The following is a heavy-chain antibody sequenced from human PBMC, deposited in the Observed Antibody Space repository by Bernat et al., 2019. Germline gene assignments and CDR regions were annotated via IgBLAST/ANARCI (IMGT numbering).Heavy chain of an antibody. V-gene: IGHV3-33*01. J-gene: IGHJ4*02. CDR1: GFTFSSYG. D-gene: IGHD2-15*01. CDR3: ARDGGSDCSGGSCYLFDY. Sequence: QVQLVESGGGVVQPGRSLRLSCAASGFTFSSYGMHWVRQAPGKGLEWVAVIWYDGSNKYYADSVKGRFTISRDNSKNTLYLQMNSMRAEDTAVYYCARDGGSDCSGGSCYLFDYWGQGTLVTVSS. CDR2: IWYDGSNK.